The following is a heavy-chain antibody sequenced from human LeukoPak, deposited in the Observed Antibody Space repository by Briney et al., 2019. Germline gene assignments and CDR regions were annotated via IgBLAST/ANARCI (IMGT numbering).Heavy chain of an antibody. V-gene: IGHV4-39*01. CDR2: IYYSGST. Sequence: SETLSLTCTVSGGSISSGSYYWGWIRQPPGKGLEWIASIYYSGSTSYNPSLKSRVTISVETSNNQFSLRLSSVTAADTAVYYCTRHYYSDYYFDYWGQGNLVTVSS. J-gene: IGHJ4*02. CDR1: GGSISSGSYY. CDR3: TRHYYSDYYFDY. D-gene: IGHD3-10*01.